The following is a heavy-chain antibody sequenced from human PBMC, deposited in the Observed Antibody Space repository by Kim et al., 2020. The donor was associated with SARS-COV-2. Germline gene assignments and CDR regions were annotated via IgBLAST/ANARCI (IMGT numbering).Heavy chain of an antibody. CDR3: AREKLAGSGWYYYYYGM. J-gene: IGHJ6*01. V-gene: IGHV4-38-2*02. CDR1: GYSISSGYY. Sequence: SETLSLTCTVSGYSISSGYYWGWIRQPPGKGLEWIGSIYHSGSTYYNPSLKSRVTISVDTSKNQFSLKLSSVTAADTAVYYCAREKLAGSGWYYYYYGM. D-gene: IGHD6-25*01. CDR2: IYHSGST.